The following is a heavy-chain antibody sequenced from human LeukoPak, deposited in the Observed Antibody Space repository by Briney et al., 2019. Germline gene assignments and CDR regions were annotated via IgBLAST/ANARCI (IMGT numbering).Heavy chain of an antibody. J-gene: IGHJ4*02. CDR3: ASSYYDSSGYYYLFDY. CDR1: GYTFTSYY. CDR2: INPSGGST. Sequence: ASVKVSCKASGYTFTSYYMHWVRQAPGQGLEWMGIINPSGGSTSYAQKFQGRVTMTRDTSTSTVYMELSSLRSEDTAVYYCASSYYDSSGYYYLFDYWGRGTLVTVSS. D-gene: IGHD3-22*01. V-gene: IGHV1-46*01.